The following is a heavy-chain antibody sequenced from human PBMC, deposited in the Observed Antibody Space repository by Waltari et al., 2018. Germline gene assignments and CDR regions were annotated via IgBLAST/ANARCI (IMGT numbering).Heavy chain of an antibody. Sequence: QVQLQESGPGLVKPSETLSLTCAVSGYSINSGYYWGWSRQPPGKGLEWIGSIYHSGSTYYNPSLKSRVTISVDTSKNQFSLKLSSVTAADTAVYYCARDSSMDSSGYSTDAFDIWGQGTMVTVSS. J-gene: IGHJ3*02. D-gene: IGHD3-22*01. CDR2: IYHSGST. V-gene: IGHV4-38-2*02. CDR3: ARDSSMDSSGYSTDAFDI. CDR1: GYSINSGYY.